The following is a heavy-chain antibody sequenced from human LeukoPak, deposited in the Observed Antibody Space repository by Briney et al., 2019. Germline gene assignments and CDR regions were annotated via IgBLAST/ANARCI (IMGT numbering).Heavy chain of an antibody. CDR1: GFTFSGSA. J-gene: IGHJ3*02. V-gene: IGHV3-73*01. CDR2: VRSKANSYAT. CDR3: TSLELWWQQMDIPAFDI. Sequence: PGGSLRLSCAASGFTFSGSAMHWVRQASGKGLEWVGRVRSKANSYATAYAASVKGRFTISRDDSKNTAYLQMNSLKTEDTAVYYCTSLELWWQQMDIPAFDIWGQGTMVTVSS. D-gene: IGHD2-15*01.